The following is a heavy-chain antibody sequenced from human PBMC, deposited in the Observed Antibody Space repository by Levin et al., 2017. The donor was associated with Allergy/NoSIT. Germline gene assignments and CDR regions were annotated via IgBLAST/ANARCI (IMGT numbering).Heavy chain of an antibody. Sequence: GESLKISCKGSGYSFTSYWIGWVRQMPGKGLEWMGIIYPGDSDTRYSPSFQGQVTISADKSISTAYLQWSSLKASDTAMYYCARHDSPHEQEAHFDYWGQGTLVTVSS. J-gene: IGHJ4*02. CDR1: GYSFTSYW. CDR3: ARHDSPHEQEAHFDY. V-gene: IGHV5-51*01. CDR2: IYPGDSDT. D-gene: IGHD3-22*01.